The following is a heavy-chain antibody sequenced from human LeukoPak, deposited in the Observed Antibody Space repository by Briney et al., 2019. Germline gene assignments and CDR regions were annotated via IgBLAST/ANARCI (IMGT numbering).Heavy chain of an antibody. J-gene: IGHJ4*02. V-gene: IGHV4-61*02. CDR3: AVTGYSYGTT. CDR2: IYTSGST. D-gene: IGHD5-18*01. CDR1: GSSISSGSYY. Sequence: SQTLSLTCTVSGSSISSGSYYWSWIRQPAGKGLEWIGRIYTSGSTNYNPSLKSRVTISVDTSKNQFSLKLSSVTAADTAVYYCAVTGYSYGTTWGQGTLITVSS.